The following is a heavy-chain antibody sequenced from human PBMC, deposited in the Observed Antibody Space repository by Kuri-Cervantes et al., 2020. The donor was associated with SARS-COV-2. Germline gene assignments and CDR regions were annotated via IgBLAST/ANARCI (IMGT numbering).Heavy chain of an antibody. CDR3: AKDIRLRQGFGKFQH. D-gene: IGHD3-10*01. CDR1: GFLFSASA. V-gene: IGHV3-23*01. J-gene: IGHJ1*01. Sequence: GESLKISCEVSGFLFSASAIHWVRQASGKGLYWVSLISVSGKSTYYADSVQGRFTISRDNSRNTVFLQMNSLRADDTAVYYCAKDIRLRQGFGKFQHWGQGILVTVSS. CDR2: ISVSGKST.